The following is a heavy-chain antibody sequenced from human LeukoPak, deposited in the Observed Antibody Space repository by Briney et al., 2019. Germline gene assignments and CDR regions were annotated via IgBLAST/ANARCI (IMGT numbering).Heavy chain of an antibody. J-gene: IGHJ4*02. V-gene: IGHV1-46*01. CDR2: INPSGGST. Sequence: VSVKVSCKASGYTFTSYYMHWVRQAPGQGLEWMGIINPSGGSTSYAQKFQGRVTMTEDTSTDTAYMELSSLRSEDTAVYYCATPYSSSWTGVGYYFDYWGQGTLVTVSS. CDR1: GYTFTSYY. CDR3: ATPYSSSWTGVGYYFDY. D-gene: IGHD6-13*01.